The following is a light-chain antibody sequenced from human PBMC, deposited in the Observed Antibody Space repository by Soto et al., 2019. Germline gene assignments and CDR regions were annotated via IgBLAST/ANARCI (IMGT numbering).Light chain of an antibody. Sequence: QSVLTQPPSASGTPGQRVTISCSGSSSNIETNDIFWNQQLPGSAPKLLIYSNDQRPSGVPDRFSASKSGTSASLAISGLRSEDEAEYFCATWDDSLSGVVFGGGTKLTVL. V-gene: IGLV1-47*02. J-gene: IGLJ2*01. CDR1: SSNIETND. CDR2: SND. CDR3: ATWDDSLSGVV.